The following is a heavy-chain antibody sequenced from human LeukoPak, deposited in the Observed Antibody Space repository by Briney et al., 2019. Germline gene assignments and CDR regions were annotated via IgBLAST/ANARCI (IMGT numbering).Heavy chain of an antibody. CDR1: GFPFSSYA. D-gene: IGHD5-18*01. CDR2: IYSGGST. CDR3: ARDTAMNY. Sequence: GGSLRLSCAASGFPFSSYAMTWVRQAPGKGLEWVSVIYSGGSTYYADSVKGRFTISRDNSKNTLYLQMNSLRAEDTAVYYCARDTAMNYWGQGTLVTVSS. V-gene: IGHV3-66*01. J-gene: IGHJ4*02.